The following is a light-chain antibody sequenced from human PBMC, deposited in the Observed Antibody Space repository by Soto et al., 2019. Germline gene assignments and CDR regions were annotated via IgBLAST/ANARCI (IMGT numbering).Light chain of an antibody. CDR1: SSDVGAYNY. CDR3: SSYTSSSTLV. CDR2: EVS. V-gene: IGLV2-14*01. J-gene: IGLJ1*01. Sequence: LTQPASVSGSPGQSITISCTGTSSDVGAYNYVSWYQQHPGKAPKLMIYEVSNRPSGVSNRFSGSKSGNTASLTISGLQAEDEADYYCSSYTSSSTLVFGTGTKVTVL.